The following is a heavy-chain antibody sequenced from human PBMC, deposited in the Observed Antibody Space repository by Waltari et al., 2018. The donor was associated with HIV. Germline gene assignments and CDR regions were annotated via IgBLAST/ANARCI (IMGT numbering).Heavy chain of an antibody. CDR1: GITFGVFA. Sequence: EVQLVESGGGLVQPGRSLRLSWTASGITFGVFAMRWLRQAPGKGLEWVGFIRSKAYRGTTEYAASVKGRFTISRDDSKSIAYLQMNSLKTEDTAVYYCTRGRDCSSTSCYGDYWGQGTLVTVSS. CDR3: TRGRDCSSTSCYGDY. CDR2: IRSKAYRGTT. V-gene: IGHV3-49*03. D-gene: IGHD2-2*01. J-gene: IGHJ4*02.